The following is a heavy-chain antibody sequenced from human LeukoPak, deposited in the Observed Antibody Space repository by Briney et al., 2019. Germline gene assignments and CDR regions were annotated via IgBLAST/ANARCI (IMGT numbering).Heavy chain of an antibody. CDR3: ARDDGSPDY. CDR2: ISGSGDST. J-gene: IGHJ4*02. Sequence: GGSLRLSCAASGFIFSSYAMNWVRQAPGEGLEWVSTISGSGDSTYYADSVKGRFTISRDNSKNTLYLQMNSLRAEDTAVYYCARDDGSPDYWGQGTLVTVSS. V-gene: IGHV3-23*01. CDR1: GFIFSSYA.